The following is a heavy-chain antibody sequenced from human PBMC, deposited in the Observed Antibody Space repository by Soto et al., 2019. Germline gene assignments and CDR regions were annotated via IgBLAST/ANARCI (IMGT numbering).Heavy chain of an antibody. CDR1: GGTFSSYA. CDR2: IIPIFGTA. CDR3: ARGGYCSGGSCYPRIDY. Sequence: SVKVSCKASGGTFSSYAISWVRQAPGQGLEWMGGIIPIFGTANYAQKFQGRVTITADESTSTAYMELSSLRSEDTAVYYCARGGYCSGGSCYPRIDYWGQGTLVTVSS. V-gene: IGHV1-69*13. J-gene: IGHJ4*02. D-gene: IGHD2-15*01.